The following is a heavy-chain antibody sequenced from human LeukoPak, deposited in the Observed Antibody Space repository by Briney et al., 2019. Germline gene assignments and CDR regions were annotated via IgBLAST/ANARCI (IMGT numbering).Heavy chain of an antibody. D-gene: IGHD3-22*01. CDR2: IYPGDSDT. CDR3: ARRSYDSSGYPDY. Sequence: GESLKISCKGSGYSFTNYWIGWVRQMPGKGLEWMGIIYPGDSDTRYSPSLQGQVTISADKSISTAYLQWSSLKASDTAMYYCARRSYDSSGYPDYWGQGTLVTVSS. CDR1: GYSFTNYW. V-gene: IGHV5-51*01. J-gene: IGHJ4*02.